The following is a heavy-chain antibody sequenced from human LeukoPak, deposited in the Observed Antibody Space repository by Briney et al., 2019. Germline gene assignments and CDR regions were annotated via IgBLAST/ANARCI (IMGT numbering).Heavy chain of an antibody. Sequence: GGSLRLSCAASGFSRNTFGMHWVRQAPGKGLEWVSGINWNGGSTGYADSVKGRFTISRDNAKNSLYLQMNSLRAEDTALYYCARVPRGVTMIVVVTKSYYFDYWGQGTLVTVSS. J-gene: IGHJ4*02. CDR3: ARVPRGVTMIVVVTKSYYFDY. CDR1: GFSRNTFG. CDR2: INWNGGST. D-gene: IGHD3-22*01. V-gene: IGHV3-20*04.